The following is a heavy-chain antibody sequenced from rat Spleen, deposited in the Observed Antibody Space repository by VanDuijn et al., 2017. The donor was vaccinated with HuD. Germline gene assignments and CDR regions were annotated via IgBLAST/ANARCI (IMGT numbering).Heavy chain of an antibody. CDR2: ISPSGVT. Sequence: EVQLVESGGGLVRPGGSLKLSCSVSGFTFSNFDMAWVRQAPTKGLEWVSSISPSGVTYYRDSVKGRFTVSRENAKNTQYLQMDSLRSEDTATYYCARYGFGSMDAWGQGASVTVSS. CDR3: ARYGFGSMDA. CDR1: GFTFSNFD. J-gene: IGHJ4*01. D-gene: IGHD1-6*01. V-gene: IGHV5S13*01.